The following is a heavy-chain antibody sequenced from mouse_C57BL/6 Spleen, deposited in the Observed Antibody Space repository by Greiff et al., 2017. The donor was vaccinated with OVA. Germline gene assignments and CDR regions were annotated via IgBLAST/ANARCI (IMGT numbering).Heavy chain of an antibody. J-gene: IGHJ3*01. V-gene: IGHV5-9*01. CDR1: GFTFSSYT. CDR3: ARHDGSGFAY. D-gene: IGHD1-1*01. Sequence: DVKLVESGGGLVKPGGSLKLSCAASGFTFSSYTMSWVRQTPEKRLEWVATISGGGGNTYYPDSVKGRFTISRDNAKNTLYLQMSSLRSEDTALYYCARHDGSGFAYWGQGTLVTVSA. CDR2: ISGGGGNT.